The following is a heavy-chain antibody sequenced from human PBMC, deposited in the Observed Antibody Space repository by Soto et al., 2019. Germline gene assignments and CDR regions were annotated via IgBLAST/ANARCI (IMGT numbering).Heavy chain of an antibody. CDR2: IGRDGINT. D-gene: IGHD1-26*01. J-gene: IGHJ4*02. CDR3: VKERDDASYTAFDH. Sequence: EVRLVESGGVVVQPGGSLRLTCAASGFMFDGFSMHWVRQAPGKGLEWVALIGRDGINTYYADSVRGRFIVSRDNSKNSLYLQMNSLRSEDSALYYCVKERDDASYTAFDHWGQGTLVTVSS. CDR1: GFMFDGFS. V-gene: IGHV3-43*01.